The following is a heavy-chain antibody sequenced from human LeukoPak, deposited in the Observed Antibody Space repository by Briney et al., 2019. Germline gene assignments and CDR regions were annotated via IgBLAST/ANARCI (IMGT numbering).Heavy chain of an antibody. D-gene: IGHD7-27*01. CDR3: ARGLGGRDYFDY. V-gene: IGHV1-46*01. J-gene: IGHJ4*02. CDR2: INSYSGST. CDR1: GYTFTGYY. Sequence: ASVKVSCKASGYTFTGYYMHWVRQAPGQGLEWMGIINSYSGSTSYTQKFQGRVTMTRDTSTSTVYMELSSLRSEDTAVYYCARGLGGRDYFDYWGQGTLVTVSS.